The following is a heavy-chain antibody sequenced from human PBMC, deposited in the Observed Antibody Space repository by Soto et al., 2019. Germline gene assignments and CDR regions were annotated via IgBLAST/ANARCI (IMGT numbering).Heavy chain of an antibody. V-gene: IGHV2-5*02. J-gene: IGHJ5*02. CDR3: AHRATMIIFGLIIDNGIWFDP. Sequence: QINLIESGPTLVKPTQTLTLTCTFSGFSLSTSGAAVGWVLQPPGRALEWLALIYWDGDKRYNASLGNRLTITKDTSMNQVVLTLTNVDPADTATYYCAHRATMIIFGLIIDNGIWFDPWGQGTRVIVSS. D-gene: IGHD3-22*01. CDR2: IYWDGDK. CDR1: GFSLSTSGAA.